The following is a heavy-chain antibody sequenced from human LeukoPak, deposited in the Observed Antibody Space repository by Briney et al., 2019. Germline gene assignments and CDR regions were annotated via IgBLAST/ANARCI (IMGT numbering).Heavy chain of an antibody. CDR3: ARDKSSSPYNWFDP. D-gene: IGHD6-13*01. CDR1: GGSINTYY. J-gene: IGHJ5*02. CDR2: IYSSGST. Sequence: PSETLSLTCTVSGGSINTYYWSWIRQPAGKGLEWIGRIYSSGSTNYNPPLRSRVTMSVDTSKNQFSLKLNSVTAADTAVYYCARDKSSSPYNWFDPWGQGTLVTVSS. V-gene: IGHV4-4*07.